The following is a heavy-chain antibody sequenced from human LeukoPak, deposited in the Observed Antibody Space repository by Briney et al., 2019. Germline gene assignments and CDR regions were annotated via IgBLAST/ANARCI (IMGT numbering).Heavy chain of an antibody. Sequence: TPSETLSLTCTVSGGSISSSSYYWGWIRQPPGKGLEWIGSIYYSGSTYYNPSLKSRVTISVDTSKNQFSLKLSSVTAADTAVYYCARDSQRGYSYAAANYYYYYMDVWGKGTTVTVSS. CDR2: IYYSGST. V-gene: IGHV4-39*07. CDR1: GGSISSSSYY. J-gene: IGHJ6*03. D-gene: IGHD5-18*01. CDR3: ARDSQRGYSYAAANYYYYYMDV.